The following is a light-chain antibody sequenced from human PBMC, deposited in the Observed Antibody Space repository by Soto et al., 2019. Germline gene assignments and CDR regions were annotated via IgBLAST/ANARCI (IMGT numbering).Light chain of an antibody. CDR2: GAS. J-gene: IGKJ4*01. Sequence: EIVLTQSPGTLSLSPGERATLSCRASQSVYRSYLAWYQQKPGQAPRLLIYGASSRATGIPDRFSGSGSGPDLTLTISRPEPEDFAVYSCQKYGTAPPTFGGGTKVEIK. CDR3: QKYGTAPPT. V-gene: IGKV3-20*01. CDR1: QSVYRSY.